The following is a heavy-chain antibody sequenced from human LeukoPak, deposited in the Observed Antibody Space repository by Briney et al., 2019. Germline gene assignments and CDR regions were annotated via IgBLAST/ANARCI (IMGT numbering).Heavy chain of an antibody. J-gene: IGHJ4*02. CDR1: GYTFTGYY. Sequence: RASVKVSCKASGYTFTGYYMHWVRQAPGQGLEWMGWINPNSGGTNYAQKFQGRVTMTRDTSISTAYMDLSRLTSDDTAIYYCARDGGGTYQDFDYWGQGTLVTVSS. V-gene: IGHV1-2*02. D-gene: IGHD1-26*01. CDR2: INPNSGGT. CDR3: ARDGGGTYQDFDY.